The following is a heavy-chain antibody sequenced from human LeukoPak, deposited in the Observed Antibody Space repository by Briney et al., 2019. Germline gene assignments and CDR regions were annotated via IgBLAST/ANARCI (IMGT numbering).Heavy chain of an antibody. D-gene: IGHD5-12*01. CDR1: GYTFTGYY. Sequence: ASVKVSCKASGYTFTGYYMHWVRQAPGQGLEWMGWINPNSGGTNYAQKFQGRVTMTRDTSISTAYMELSRLRSDDTAVYYCARDLGGGYSGYDFAYWGQGTLVTVPS. CDR3: ARDLGGGYSGYDFAY. V-gene: IGHV1-2*02. CDR2: INPNSGGT. J-gene: IGHJ4*02.